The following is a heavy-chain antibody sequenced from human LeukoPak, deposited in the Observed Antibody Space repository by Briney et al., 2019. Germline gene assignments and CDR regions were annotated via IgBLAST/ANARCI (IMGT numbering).Heavy chain of an antibody. J-gene: IGHJ5*02. CDR1: GFTFSSYW. Sequence: GGSLRLSCAASGFTFSSYWMSWVRQAPGKGLEWVANIKQDGSEKYYVDSVKGRFTISRDNAKNSLYLQMNSLRAEDTAVYYCARESGPYYYDSSGYNWSDPWGQGTLVTVSS. CDR3: ARESGPYYYDSSGYNWSDP. CDR2: IKQDGSEK. D-gene: IGHD3-22*01. V-gene: IGHV3-7*05.